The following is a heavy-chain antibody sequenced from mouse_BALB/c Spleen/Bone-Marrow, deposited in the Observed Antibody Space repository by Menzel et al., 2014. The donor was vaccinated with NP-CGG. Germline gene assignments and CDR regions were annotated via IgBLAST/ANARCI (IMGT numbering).Heavy chain of an antibody. CDR1: GFSLTSYG. J-gene: IGHJ2*01. Sequence: QVQLQQSGPGLVSPSQSLSITCTVSGFSLTSYGVHWVRQPPGKGLGWLGVKWAGGTTSYNSALMSRLSISRDNSKSQVFLKMNSLQTDDTAIYYCARTGTKDYFDYWGQGTTLTVSS. D-gene: IGHD4-1*01. CDR2: KWAGGTT. V-gene: IGHV2-9*02. CDR3: ARTGTKDYFDY.